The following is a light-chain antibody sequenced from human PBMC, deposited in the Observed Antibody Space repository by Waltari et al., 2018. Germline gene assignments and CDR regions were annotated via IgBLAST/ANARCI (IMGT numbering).Light chain of an antibody. CDR2: WAS. CDR3: QQYYSTPIT. CDR1: QSVLYSSNNKNY. Sequence: DIVMTQSPDSLAVSLGERATINCKSSQSVLYSSNNKNYLAWYQQKPGQPPKLLIYWASTRESGVPDRFSGSGSVIDFTLTISSLQAEDVAVYYCQQYYSTPITFGPGTKVDIK. J-gene: IGKJ3*01. V-gene: IGKV4-1*01.